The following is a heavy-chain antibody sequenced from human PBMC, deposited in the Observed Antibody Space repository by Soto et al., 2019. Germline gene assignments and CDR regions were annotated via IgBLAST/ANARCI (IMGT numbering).Heavy chain of an antibody. D-gene: IGHD3-10*01. CDR2: INHSGST. V-gene: IGHV4-34*01. CDR3: ARVSGIYYYGMDV. J-gene: IGHJ6*04. CDR1: GGSFSGYY. Sequence: SETLSLTCAVYGGSFSGYYWSWIRQPPGKGLEWIGEINHSGSTNYNPSLKSRVTISVDTSKNQVSLKLSSVTAADTAVYYCARVSGIYYYGMDVWGKGTTVTVYS.